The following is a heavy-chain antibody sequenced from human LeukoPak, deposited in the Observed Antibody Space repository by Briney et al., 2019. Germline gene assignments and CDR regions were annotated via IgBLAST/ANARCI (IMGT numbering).Heavy chain of an antibody. CDR2: ISINGTHT. Sequence: LTGGSLRLSCAASGFTFSTYSMRWVSQAPGEGLESVSAISINGTHTNYANSVKGRFTISRATCKHSLFIQMARLRGEDMAIYYCARRLGRDLHYYFYMHVGGKGTTVTVSS. CDR3: ARRLGRDLHYYFYMHV. CDR1: GFTFSTYS. D-gene: IGHD7-27*01. J-gene: IGHJ6*03. V-gene: IGHV3-64*01.